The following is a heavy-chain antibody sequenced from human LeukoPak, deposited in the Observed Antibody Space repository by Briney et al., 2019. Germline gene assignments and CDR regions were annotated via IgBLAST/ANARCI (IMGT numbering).Heavy chain of an antibody. CDR3: AGRAVAGFDY. CDR2: ISYDGSNK. J-gene: IGHJ4*02. Sequence: PGRSLRLSCAASGFTFSSYAMHWVRQASGKGLEWVAVISYDGSNKYYADSVKGRFTISRDNSKNTLYLQMNSLRAEETAVYYCAGRAVAGFDYWGQGTLVTVSS. CDR1: GFTFSSYA. V-gene: IGHV3-30*04. D-gene: IGHD6-19*01.